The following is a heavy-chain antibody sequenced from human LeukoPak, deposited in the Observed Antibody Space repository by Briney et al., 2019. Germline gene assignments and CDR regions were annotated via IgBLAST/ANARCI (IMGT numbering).Heavy chain of an antibody. J-gene: IGHJ4*02. CDR2: LDADNGDT. CDR3: ARGSTSDWPLDH. V-gene: IGHV1-3*01. D-gene: IGHD6-19*01. CDR1: GYIFNGYA. Sequence: ASVKVSCKASGYIFNGYAIHWVRQAPGQRFERMGWLDADNGDTRYPQNFQGRVTITRDTSASTVYMELNSLTSEDTAVYYCARGSTSDWPLDHWGQGTLVTISS.